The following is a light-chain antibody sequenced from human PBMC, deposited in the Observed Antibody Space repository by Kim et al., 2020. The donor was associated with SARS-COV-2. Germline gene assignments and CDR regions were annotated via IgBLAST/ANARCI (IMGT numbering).Light chain of an antibody. CDR1: SSDVGGYNY. CDR2: DVS. J-gene: IGLJ3*02. CDR3: SSYTSSRTWV. Sequence: GQSITVSCTGTSSDVGGYNYVSWYQQHPGKAPKLMIYDVSKRPSGVSNRFSGSKSGNTAFLTISGLQAEDEADYYCSSYTSSRTWVFGGGTQLTVL. V-gene: IGLV2-14*04.